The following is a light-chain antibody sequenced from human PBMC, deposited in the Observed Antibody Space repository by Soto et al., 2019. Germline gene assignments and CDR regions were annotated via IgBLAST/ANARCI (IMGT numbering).Light chain of an antibody. CDR2: DVS. J-gene: IGLJ1*01. CDR1: SSDVGGYNY. CDR3: SSYTSSSTQV. V-gene: IGLV2-14*01. Sequence: QSALTQPASVSGSPGQSITISCTGTSSDVGGYNYVSWYQQHPGKAPKLMIYDVSNRPSGVSNRFSDSKSGNTASLTISGLQAEDEADYYCSSYTSSSTQVFGTGTKVT.